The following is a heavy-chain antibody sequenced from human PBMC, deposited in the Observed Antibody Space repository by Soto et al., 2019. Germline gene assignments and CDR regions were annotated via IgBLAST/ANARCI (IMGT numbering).Heavy chain of an antibody. V-gene: IGHV3-33*01. Sequence: QVQLVESGGGVVQPGRSLRLSCAASGFTFSSYGMHWVRQAPGKGLEWAAVIWYDGSNKYYADSVKGRFTISRDNSKNALDLQMSSMIAEDTAVYYCARDLRAVAGSLYYWGQGTLVTVSS. J-gene: IGHJ4*02. CDR1: GFTFSSYG. CDR2: IWYDGSNK. CDR3: ARDLRAVAGSLYY. D-gene: IGHD6-19*01.